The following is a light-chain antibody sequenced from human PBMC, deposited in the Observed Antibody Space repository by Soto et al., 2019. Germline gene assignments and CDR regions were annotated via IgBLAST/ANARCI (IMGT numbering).Light chain of an antibody. J-gene: IGKJ1*01. CDR2: AAS. V-gene: IGKV1-39*01. CDR1: LTISGY. Sequence: SPASRAACVVGRGSITCGVCLTISGYLNWYQQQPGNAPALLIYAASYLGTGVPSRLSGSGSGTSFTLTISSLQPEDLATYYCQQYGSSPQDTSGQGTKV. CDR3: QQYGSSPQDT.